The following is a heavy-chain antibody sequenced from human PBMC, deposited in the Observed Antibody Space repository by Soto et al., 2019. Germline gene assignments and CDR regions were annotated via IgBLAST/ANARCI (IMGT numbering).Heavy chain of an antibody. CDR2: IIPIFGTA. V-gene: IGHV1-69*13. D-gene: IGHD6-6*01. Sequence: SVKVSCKASGGTFSSYAISRVRQAPGQGLEWMGGIIPIFGTANYAQKFQGRVTITADESTSTAYMELSSLRSEDTAVYYCASYRKYSSSLLGYYFDYWGQGTLVTVSS. J-gene: IGHJ4*02. CDR1: GGTFSSYA. CDR3: ASYRKYSSSLLGYYFDY.